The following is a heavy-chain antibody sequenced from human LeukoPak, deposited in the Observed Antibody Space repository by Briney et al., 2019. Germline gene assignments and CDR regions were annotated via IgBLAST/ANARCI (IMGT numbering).Heavy chain of an antibody. J-gene: IGHJ5*02. D-gene: IGHD5-18*01. CDR3: TSDQYSYGPYNWFDP. CDR1: GFTFGDYA. Sequence: GGSLRLSCTASGFTFGDYAMSWVRQAPGKGLEWVGFIRSKAYGGTTEYAASVKGRFTISRDDSKSIAYLQMNSLKTEDTAVYYCTSDQYSYGPYNWFDPWGQGTLVTVSS. V-gene: IGHV3-49*04. CDR2: IRSKAYGGTT.